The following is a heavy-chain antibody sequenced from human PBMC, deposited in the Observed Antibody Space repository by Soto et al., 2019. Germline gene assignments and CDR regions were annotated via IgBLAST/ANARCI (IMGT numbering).Heavy chain of an antibody. V-gene: IGHV4-30-2*01. CDR3: AREMTIFGVAPGGGVDV. CDR2: IYQSGRT. CDR1: GGSISTFDFS. J-gene: IGHJ6*02. D-gene: IGHD3-3*01. Sequence: RLSGAGTFSGGSISTFDFSGSWIREPPGRGLEWIGSIYQSGRTYYVPSLKSRVTMSLDKSKNQFSLKIRSVVAADTAIYYCAREMTIFGVAPGGGVDVWGQGTTVTVYS.